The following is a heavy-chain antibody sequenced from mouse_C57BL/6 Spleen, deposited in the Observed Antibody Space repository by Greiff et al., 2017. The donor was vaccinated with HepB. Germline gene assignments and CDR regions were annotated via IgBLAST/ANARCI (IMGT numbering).Heavy chain of an antibody. D-gene: IGHD2-4*01. V-gene: IGHV1-64*01. CDR3: ARHDYDVFYLDY. J-gene: IGHJ2*01. CDR2: IHPNSGST. Sequence: QVQLQQSGAELVKPGASVKLSCKASGYTFTSYWMHWVKQRPGQGLEWIGMIHPNSGSTNYNEKFKSKATLTVDKSSSTAYMQLSSLTSEDSAVYYCARHDYDVFYLDYWGQGTTLTVSS. CDR1: GYTFTSYW.